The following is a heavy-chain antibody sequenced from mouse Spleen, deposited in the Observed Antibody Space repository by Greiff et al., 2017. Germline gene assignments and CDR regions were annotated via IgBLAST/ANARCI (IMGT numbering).Heavy chain of an antibody. V-gene: IGHV3-6*01. D-gene: IGHD2-1*01. CDR1: GYSITSGYY. CDR3: ARDYGNGFAY. J-gene: IGHJ3*01. Sequence: EVKLMESGPGLVKPSQSLSLTCSVTGYSITSGYYWNWIRQFPGNKLEWMGYISYDGSNNYNPSLKNRISITRDTSKNQFFLKLNSVTTEDTATYYCARDYGNGFAYWGQGTLVTVSA. CDR2: ISYDGSN.